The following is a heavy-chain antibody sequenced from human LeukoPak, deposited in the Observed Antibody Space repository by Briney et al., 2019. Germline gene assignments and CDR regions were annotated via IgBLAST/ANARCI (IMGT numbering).Heavy chain of an antibody. CDR1: GFTFSSYA. J-gene: IGHJ6*02. CDR2: ISYDGSNK. D-gene: IGHD2-2*01. Sequence: GRSLRLSCAASGFTFSSYAMHWVRQAPGKGLEWVAVISYDGSNKYYADSVKGRFTISRDNSKNTLYLQMNSLRAEDTAVYYCAKDKEDCSSTSCYSLYYYGMDVWGQGTTVTVSS. CDR3: AKDKEDCSSTSCYSLYYYGMDV. V-gene: IGHV3-30-3*01.